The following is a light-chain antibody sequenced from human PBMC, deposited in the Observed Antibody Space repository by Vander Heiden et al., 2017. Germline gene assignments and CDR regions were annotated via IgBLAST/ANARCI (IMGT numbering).Light chain of an antibody. CDR2: DAS. J-gene: IGKJ4*01. Sequence: DILMTPSTSSLSASVGDRVTISCQASRFLSTYLKWLQQKPGRAPKLLIYDASRLQAGVPSRFTGSGSGQEFSLTITSLQPEDFATYYCQQYYTVPVTFGGGTRVE. CDR3: QQYYTVPVT. V-gene: IGKV1-39*01. CDR1: RFLSTY.